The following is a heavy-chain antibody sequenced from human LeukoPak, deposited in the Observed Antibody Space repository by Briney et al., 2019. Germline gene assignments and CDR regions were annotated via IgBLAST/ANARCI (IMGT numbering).Heavy chain of an antibody. V-gene: IGHV1-69*04. CDR1: GGTFSSHA. Sequence: ASVKVSCKASGGTFSSHAISWVRQAPGQGLEWMGRIIPILGIVNYAQKFQGRVTITADKSTSTAYMELSSLRSEDTAVYYCARDPNVVAATEHWFDPWGQGTLVTVSS. CDR3: ARDPNVVAATEHWFDP. J-gene: IGHJ5*02. D-gene: IGHD2-15*01. CDR2: IIPILGIV.